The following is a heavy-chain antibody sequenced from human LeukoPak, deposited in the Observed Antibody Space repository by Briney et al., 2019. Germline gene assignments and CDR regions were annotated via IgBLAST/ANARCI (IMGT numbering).Heavy chain of an antibody. CDR1: GLTFSRNA. D-gene: IGHD2-8*02. Sequence: PGGSLRLSCAASGLTFSRNAIHWVRQGPGKGLEWVSYIAHHGSNKYYADSVKGRFTISRDNSKRTLCLQMNSLRADDTAVYYCAKDGSWSCTDWGQGTLVTVSS. CDR2: IAHHGSNK. CDR3: AKDGSWSCTD. J-gene: IGHJ4*02. V-gene: IGHV3-30*02.